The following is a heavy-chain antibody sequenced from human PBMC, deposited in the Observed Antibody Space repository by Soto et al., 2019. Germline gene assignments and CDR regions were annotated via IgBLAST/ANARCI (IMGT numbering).Heavy chain of an antibody. Sequence: EVYLVESGGDLAQPGGSLRLSCATSGFIFSDHWMNWVRQAPGKGLEWVANIKQDGSETKYVESVRGRFTISRDNAKNSLYLQMNTLRAEDTAVYYCAGGTGWLTDKWGQGTLVAVSS. CDR3: AGGTGWLTDK. CDR1: GFIFSDHW. D-gene: IGHD5-18*01. CDR2: IKQDGSET. V-gene: IGHV3-7*04. J-gene: IGHJ4*02.